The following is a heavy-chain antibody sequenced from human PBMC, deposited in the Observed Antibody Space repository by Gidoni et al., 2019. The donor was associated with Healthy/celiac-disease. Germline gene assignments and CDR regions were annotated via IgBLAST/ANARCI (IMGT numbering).Heavy chain of an antibody. J-gene: IGHJ5*02. CDR1: GGSISSYY. V-gene: IGHV4-59*01. CDR2: IYYSGST. Sequence: QVQLQESGPGQVKPSETLSLTCTVSGGSISSYYWSWIRQPPGKGLEWIGYIYYSGSTNYNPSLKSRVTISVDTSKNQFSLKLSSVTAADTAVYYCARGAGYLVDPWGQGTLVTVSS. D-gene: IGHD1-1*01. CDR3: ARGAGYLVDP.